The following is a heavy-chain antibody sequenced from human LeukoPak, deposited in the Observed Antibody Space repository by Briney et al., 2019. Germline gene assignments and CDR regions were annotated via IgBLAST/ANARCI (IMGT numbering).Heavy chain of an antibody. CDR1: GFTFSNYG. V-gene: IGHV3-33*01. CDR2: VFYDGSNK. Sequence: GGSLRLSCAASGFTFSNYGMHWVRQAPGKGLEWVAVVFYDGSNKHYADFVRGRFTISRDNSKNTLYLQMNDLRAEDTAVYYCARDQAYYFSFADYWGQGNLVTVSS. CDR3: ARDQAYYFSFADY. J-gene: IGHJ4*02. D-gene: IGHD2/OR15-2a*01.